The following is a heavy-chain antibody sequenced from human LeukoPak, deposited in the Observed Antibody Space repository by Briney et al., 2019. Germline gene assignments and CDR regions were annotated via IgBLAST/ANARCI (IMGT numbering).Heavy chain of an antibody. CDR2: INPSGGST. Sequence: GASVKVSCKASGYTFTSYYMHWVRQAPGQGLEWMGLINPSGGSTSYAQKFQGRVTMTRDTSTSTVYMELSSLRSEDTAVYYCARGYCSSTSCYPSDYWGQGTLVTVSS. D-gene: IGHD2-2*01. V-gene: IGHV1-46*01. J-gene: IGHJ4*02. CDR1: GYTFTSYY. CDR3: ARGYCSSTSCYPSDY.